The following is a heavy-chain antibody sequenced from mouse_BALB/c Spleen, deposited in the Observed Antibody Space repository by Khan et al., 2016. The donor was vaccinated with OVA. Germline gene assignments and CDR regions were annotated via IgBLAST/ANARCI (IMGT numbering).Heavy chain of an antibody. Sequence: VQLQESGPGLVKPSQSLSLTCPVTGYSIPSDYAWNWIRQFPGNKLEWMGYISYSGSTNYYPALKSRISITRDTSKNQFFLQLNSVTTEDTATYYCARDGSRYNYAMDYWGQGTSVTVSS. V-gene: IGHV3-2*02. J-gene: IGHJ4*01. CDR1: GYSIPSDYA. CDR3: ARDGSRYNYAMDY. CDR2: ISYSGST. D-gene: IGHD2-3*01.